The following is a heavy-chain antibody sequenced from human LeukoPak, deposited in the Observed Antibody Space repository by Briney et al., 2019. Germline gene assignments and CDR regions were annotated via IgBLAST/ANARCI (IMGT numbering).Heavy chain of an antibody. CDR1: GGSISSYY. D-gene: IGHD3-10*01. CDR3: SREGPSGSYYSAYYGMDV. V-gene: IGHV4-59*01. J-gene: IGHJ6*02. Sequence: PSQTLSLTCTASGGSISSYYWSCIRQPPGKGLEWIGYIYYSGSTNYNPSLKSRVTMSVDTSKNQFSLELTSVTAADTAVYYCSREGPSGSYYSAYYGMDVWGQGTTVTVSS. CDR2: IYYSGST.